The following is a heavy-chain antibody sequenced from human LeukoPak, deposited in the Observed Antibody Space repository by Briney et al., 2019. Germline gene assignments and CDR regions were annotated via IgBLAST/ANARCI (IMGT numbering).Heavy chain of an antibody. Sequence: ASVKVSCKASGYAFSGNYMHWVRQAPGQGLEWMGWINPNSADTNYAQKFQGRVTMTRDTSISTAYMELSRLRSDDTAVYYCARDTEQWLVLSYFDYWGQGTLVTVSS. J-gene: IGHJ4*02. CDR1: GYAFSGNY. CDR3: ARDTEQWLVLSYFDY. V-gene: IGHV1-2*02. CDR2: INPNSADT. D-gene: IGHD6-19*01.